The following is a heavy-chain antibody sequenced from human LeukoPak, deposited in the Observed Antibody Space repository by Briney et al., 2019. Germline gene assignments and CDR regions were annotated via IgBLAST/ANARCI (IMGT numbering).Heavy chain of an antibody. CDR2: INWNGGST. Sequence: GGSLRLSCAASGFTFDDYGMSWVRQAPGKGLEWVSGINWNGGSTGYADSVKGRFTISRDNAKNSLYLQMNSLRAEDTAVYYCAKDRCSNGVGCYYYYMDVWGKGTTVTISS. J-gene: IGHJ6*03. CDR1: GFTFDDYG. CDR3: AKDRCSNGVGCYYYYMDV. V-gene: IGHV3-20*04. D-gene: IGHD2-8*01.